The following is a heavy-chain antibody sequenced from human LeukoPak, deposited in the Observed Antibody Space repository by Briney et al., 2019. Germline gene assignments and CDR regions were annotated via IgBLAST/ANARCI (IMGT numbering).Heavy chain of an antibody. V-gene: IGHV3-23*01. J-gene: IGHJ4*02. Sequence: GGSLRLSCAASGFTVSSNYMSWVRQAPGKGLQWVSAISGSGGVTYYADSVKGRFTISRDNSKNTLYLQMNSLRAEDTAVYYCAKGTMDGGQYYYDSSGGQGTLVTVSS. CDR3: AKGTMDGGQYYYDSS. CDR2: ISGSGGVT. D-gene: IGHD3-22*01. CDR1: GFTVSSNY.